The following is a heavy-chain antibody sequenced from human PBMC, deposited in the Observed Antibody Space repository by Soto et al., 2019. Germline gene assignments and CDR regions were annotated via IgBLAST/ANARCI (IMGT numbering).Heavy chain of an antibody. CDR1: GYSFTSYW. Sequence: PGESLKSSCKGSGYSFTSYWIGWVRQMPGKGLEWMGIIYPGDSDTRYSPSFQGQVTISADKSISTAYLQWSSLKASDTAMYYCARDYGDPPYSYYYYGMDVWGQGTTVTVSS. J-gene: IGHJ6*02. D-gene: IGHD4-17*01. CDR3: ARDYGDPPYSYYYYGMDV. V-gene: IGHV5-51*01. CDR2: IYPGDSDT.